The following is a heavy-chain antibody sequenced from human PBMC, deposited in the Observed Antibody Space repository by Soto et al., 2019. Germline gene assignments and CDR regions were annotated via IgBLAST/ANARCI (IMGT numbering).Heavy chain of an antibody. J-gene: IGHJ6*02. CDR3: ARRYDYMDV. CDR1: GDSVSSSDFY. Sequence: SETLSLTCAVSGDSVSSSDFYWTWIRQPPGKPLEWIGYVYSTGTTNYSPSLKSRVDMSVDTSENQFSLKVRSVTAADAAVYFCARRYDYMDVWGQGTTVTVSS. CDR2: VYSTGTT. V-gene: IGHV4-61*08. D-gene: IGHD3-16*01.